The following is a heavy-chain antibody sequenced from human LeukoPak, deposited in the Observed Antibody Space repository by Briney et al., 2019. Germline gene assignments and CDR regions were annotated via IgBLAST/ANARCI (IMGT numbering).Heavy chain of an antibody. Sequence: ASVKVSCKASGYTFTGYYMHWVRQAPGQGLEWMGWINPNSGGTNYAQKFQGRVTMTRDTSISTAYMELSRLRSDDTAVYYCARENCSSTSCYSNWFDPWGQGTLVTVPS. CDR2: INPNSGGT. J-gene: IGHJ5*02. CDR1: GYTFTGYY. CDR3: ARENCSSTSCYSNWFDP. V-gene: IGHV1-2*02. D-gene: IGHD2-2*01.